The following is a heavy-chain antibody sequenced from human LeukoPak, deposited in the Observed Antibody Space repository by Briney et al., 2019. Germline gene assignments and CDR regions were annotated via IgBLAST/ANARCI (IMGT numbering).Heavy chain of an antibody. CDR3: ARDRPIYDYVWGSYRPLDY. CDR1: GYTFTNYG. Sequence: ASVTVSCKASGYTFTNYGISWVRQAPGQGLEWMGWISACNGKTNYAQKLQGRVTMNTDTSTSTAYMELRSLRSDDTAVYYCARDRPIYDYVWGSYRPLDYWGQGTLVTVSS. J-gene: IGHJ4*02. V-gene: IGHV1-18*01. CDR2: ISACNGKT. D-gene: IGHD3-16*02.